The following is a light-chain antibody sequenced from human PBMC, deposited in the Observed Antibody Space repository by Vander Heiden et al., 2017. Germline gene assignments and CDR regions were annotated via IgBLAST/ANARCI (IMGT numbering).Light chain of an antibody. CDR2: AAS. V-gene: IGKV1-9*01. CDR1: QDISDS. J-gene: IGKJ1*01. Sequence: DIQLTQSPSFLSASVGDRVTITCRASQDISDSLAWYQQIPGKAPKLLIYAASTLQSGVPSRFRGGGSGTAFTLTISSLQPEDFATYYCQQLKNNLWTFGPGTKVEI. CDR3: QQLKNNLWT.